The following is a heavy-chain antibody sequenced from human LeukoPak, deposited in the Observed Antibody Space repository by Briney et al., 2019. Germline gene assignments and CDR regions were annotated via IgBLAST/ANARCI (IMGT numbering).Heavy chain of an antibody. J-gene: IGHJ4*02. D-gene: IGHD3-22*01. Sequence: SETLSLTCTVSGGSISSGGYYWSWIRQPPGKGLEWIGHIYHSGSTYYNPSLKSRVTISVDRSKNQFSLKLSSVTAADTAVYYCARGRPGYYYDSSGSPPNYWGQGTLVTVSS. CDR3: ARGRPGYYYDSSGSPPNY. V-gene: IGHV4-30-2*01. CDR2: IYHSGST. CDR1: GGSISSGGYY.